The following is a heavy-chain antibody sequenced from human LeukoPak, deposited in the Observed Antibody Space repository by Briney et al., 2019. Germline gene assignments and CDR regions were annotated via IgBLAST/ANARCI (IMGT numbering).Heavy chain of an antibody. D-gene: IGHD5-12*01. J-gene: IGHJ4*02. CDR2: ISWNSGSI. V-gene: IGHV3-9*03. Sequence: GGSLRLSCAASGFTVSSNYMSWVRQAPGKGLEWVSGISWNSGSIGYADSVKGRFTISRDNAKNSLYLQMNSLRAEDMALYYCAKDMYPFPYEGHYFDYWGQGTLVTVSS. CDR1: GFTVSSNY. CDR3: AKDMYPFPYEGHYFDY.